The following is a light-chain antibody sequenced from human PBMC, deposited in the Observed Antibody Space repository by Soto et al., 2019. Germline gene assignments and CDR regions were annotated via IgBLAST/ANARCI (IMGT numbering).Light chain of an antibody. CDR3: QQYSNWPRT. CDR1: QSVGSN. CDR2: AAS. Sequence: EIVMTQSPATLSVSPGERATLSCRASQSVGSNLAWYQQRPGQAPWLLIYAASTRATGVPARFGGSGSGTEFTLTISSLQSEDFAVYYCQQYSNWPRTFGQGTTVDIK. J-gene: IGKJ1*01. V-gene: IGKV3-15*01.